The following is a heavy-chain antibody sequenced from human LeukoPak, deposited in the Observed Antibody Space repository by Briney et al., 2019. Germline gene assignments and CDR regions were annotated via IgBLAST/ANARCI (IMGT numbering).Heavy chain of an antibody. CDR2: ISGSGGST. CDR1: GFTFSNYA. V-gene: IGHV3-23*01. Sequence: GGSLRLSCAASGFTFSNYAMNRVRQAPGRGLEWVSAISGSGGSTYYADSVKGRFTISRDNSKITLYLQMSSLRAEDTAIYYCAKGPDSGYSSRFCDCWGQGTLVTVSS. J-gene: IGHJ4*02. D-gene: IGHD6-13*01. CDR3: AKGPDSGYSSRFCDC.